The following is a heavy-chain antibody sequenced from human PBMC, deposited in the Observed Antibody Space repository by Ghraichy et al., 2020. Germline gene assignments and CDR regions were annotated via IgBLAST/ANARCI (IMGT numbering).Heavy chain of an antibody. CDR3: ARYGDRFDY. J-gene: IGHJ4*02. Sequence: SQTLSRTCTVSGGSISSYYWSWIRQPPGKGLEWIGYIYYSGSTNYNPSLKSRVTISVDTSKNQFSLKLSSVTAADMAVYYCARYGDRFDYWGQGTLVTVSS. CDR1: GGSISSYY. V-gene: IGHV4-59*01. D-gene: IGHD4-17*01. CDR2: IYYSGST.